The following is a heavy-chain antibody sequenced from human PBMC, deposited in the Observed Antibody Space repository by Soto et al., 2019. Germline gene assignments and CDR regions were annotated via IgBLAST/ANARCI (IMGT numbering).Heavy chain of an antibody. V-gene: IGHV2-5*02. J-gene: IGHJ4*02. CDR3: ARQYYYDSSDPFDY. D-gene: IGHD3-22*01. CDR1: GFSLSTSGVG. CDR2: IYWDDDK. Sequence: VSGPTLVNPTQTLTLTCTFSGFSLSTSGVGVGWIRQPPGKALEWLALIYWDDDKRYSPSLKSRLTITKDTSKNQVVLTMTNMDPVDTATYYCARQYYYDSSDPFDYWGQGTLVTVSS.